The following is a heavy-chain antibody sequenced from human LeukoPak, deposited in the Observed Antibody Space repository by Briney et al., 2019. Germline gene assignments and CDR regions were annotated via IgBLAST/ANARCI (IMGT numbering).Heavy chain of an antibody. CDR2: ISGDGGTT. Sequence: GGSLILACAASGFTFDYYAMHWVRQAPGKGLEWVSLISGDGGTTYYADSVKGRFTISRDHSKNSLYLQMNSLRTEDTALYYCAEDEASCLLYWGQGPLVTVSS. CDR1: GFTFDYYA. D-gene: IGHD5-12*01. CDR3: AEDEASCLLY. J-gene: IGHJ4*02. V-gene: IGHV3-43*02.